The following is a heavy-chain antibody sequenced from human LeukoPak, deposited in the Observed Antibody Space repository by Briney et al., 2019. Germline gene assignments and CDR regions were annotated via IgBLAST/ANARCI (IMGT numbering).Heavy chain of an antibody. CDR2: ISGSGGST. V-gene: IGHV3-23*01. D-gene: IGHD6-13*01. J-gene: IGHJ4*02. Sequence: RGSLRLSCAASGFTLSTYAMSWVRQAPGKGLGWDSGISGSGGSTYYADSVKGRFTISRDNSRNTLYLEMNSPRAEDTAVYYCAILPGYSSGWYEVNYWGQGTLVTVSS. CDR3: AILPGYSSGWYEVNY. CDR1: GFTLSTYA.